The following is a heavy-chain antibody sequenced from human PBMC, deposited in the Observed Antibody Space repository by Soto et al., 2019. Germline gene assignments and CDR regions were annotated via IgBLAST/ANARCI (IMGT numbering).Heavy chain of an antibody. CDR2: INAGNGNT. V-gene: IGHV1-3*01. CDR3: ARLYYDILTGLMFDY. CDR1: GYTFTSYA. Sequence: ASVKVSCKASGYTFTSYAMHWVRQAPGQRLEWMGWINAGNGNTKYSQKFQGRVTITRDTSASTAYMELSSLRSEDTAVYYCARLYYDILTGLMFDYWGQGTLVTVSS. J-gene: IGHJ4*02. D-gene: IGHD3-9*01.